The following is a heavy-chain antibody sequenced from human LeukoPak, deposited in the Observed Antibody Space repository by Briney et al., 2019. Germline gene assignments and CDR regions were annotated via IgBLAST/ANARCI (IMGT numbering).Heavy chain of an antibody. CDR1: GFTFSNAW. J-gene: IGHJ4*02. CDR3: TTTGTAMADFDY. CDR2: IKSKTDGGTT. V-gene: IGHV3-15*01. Sequence: GGSLRLSCAASGFTFSNAWMSWVRQAPGKGLEWVGRIKSKTDGGTTDYAAPVKGRFTISRDDSKNTLYPQMNSLKTEDTAVYYCTTTGTAMADFDYWGQGTLVTVSS. D-gene: IGHD5-18*01.